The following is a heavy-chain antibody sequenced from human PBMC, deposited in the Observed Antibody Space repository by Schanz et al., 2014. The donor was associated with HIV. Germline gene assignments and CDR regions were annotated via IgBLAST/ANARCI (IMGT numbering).Heavy chain of an antibody. V-gene: IGHV3-23*01. CDR3: ANEEVPNDY. J-gene: IGHJ4*02. Sequence: EVQLLESGGGLVHPGGSLRLSCAASGLTFSGSVMYWVRQAPGKGLEWISAIRDSDGIATYADSVKGRFTISKDNSKNTLYLQMSSLRVEDTAVYYCANEEVPNDYWGQGTLVTVSS. CDR2: IRDSDGIA. CDR1: GLTFSGSV.